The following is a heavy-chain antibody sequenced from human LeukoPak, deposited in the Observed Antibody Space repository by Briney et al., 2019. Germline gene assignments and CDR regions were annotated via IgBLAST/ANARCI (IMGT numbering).Heavy chain of an antibody. D-gene: IGHD5-12*01. CDR3: AREVATFRYFDY. V-gene: IGHV3-53*01. CDR2: IYSGGST. CDR1: GFTVSSNY. Sequence: GGSLRLSCAASGFTVSSNYMSWVRQAPGKGLEWVSVIYSGGSTYYADFVKGRFTISRDNSKNTLYLQMNSLRAEDTAVYYCAREVATFRYFDYWGQGTLVTVSS. J-gene: IGHJ4*02.